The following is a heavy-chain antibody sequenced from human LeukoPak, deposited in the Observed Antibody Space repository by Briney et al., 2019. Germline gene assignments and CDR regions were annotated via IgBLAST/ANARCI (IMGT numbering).Heavy chain of an antibody. CDR3: ARGSWYGRFMDY. CDR2: IYSGGIT. J-gene: IGHJ4*02. CDR1: GFTFYNYG. D-gene: IGHD6-13*01. V-gene: IGHV3-53*01. Sequence: GGSLRLTCAVSGFTFYNYGMSWVRQAPGKGLEWVSVIYSGGITYYADSMKGRFTISRDNSKNTLYLQMNSLRAEDTAMYYCARGSWYGRFMDYWGQGTLVTVSS.